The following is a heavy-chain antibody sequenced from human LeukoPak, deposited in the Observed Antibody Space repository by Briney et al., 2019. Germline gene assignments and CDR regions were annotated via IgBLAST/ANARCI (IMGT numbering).Heavy chain of an antibody. CDR2: IYYSGST. Sequence: PSETLSLTCTVSGGSISSGGSYWSWIRQHPGKGLEWIGYIYYSGSTYYNPSLKSRVTISVDTSKNQFSLKLSSVTAADTAVYYCARGEGWLHFDYWGQGTLVTVSS. CDR1: GGSISSGGSY. D-gene: IGHD5-24*01. CDR3: ARGEGWLHFDY. J-gene: IGHJ4*02. V-gene: IGHV4-31*03.